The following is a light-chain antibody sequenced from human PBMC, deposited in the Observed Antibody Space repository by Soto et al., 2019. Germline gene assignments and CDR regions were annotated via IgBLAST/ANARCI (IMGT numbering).Light chain of an antibody. CDR1: SSNIGNNF. Sequence: QSVLTQPPSVSAAPGQRVTISCSGSSSNIGNNFVSWYQQLPGTAPKLLIYENDKRPSEIPDRFSGSKSGTSATLAISGLQTGAEADYYCVAWDTSLSAGGVVFGGGTQLTVL. CDR3: VAWDTSLSAGGVV. J-gene: IGLJ2*01. CDR2: END. V-gene: IGLV1-51*02.